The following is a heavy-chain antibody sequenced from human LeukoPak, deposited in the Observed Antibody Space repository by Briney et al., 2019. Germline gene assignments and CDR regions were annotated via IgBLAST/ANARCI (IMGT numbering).Heavy chain of an antibody. J-gene: IGHJ4*02. D-gene: IGHD2-2*01. CDR1: GGSISSSSYY. CDR3: ASLNYCSSTSCYYVYPDY. CDR2: IYYSGST. Sequence: SETLSLTCTVSGGSISSSSYYWGWIRQPPGKGLEWIGSIYYSGSTYYNPSLKSRVTISVDTSKNQFSLKLSSVTAADTAVYYRASLNYCSSTSCYYVYPDYWGQGTLVTVSS. V-gene: IGHV4-39*01.